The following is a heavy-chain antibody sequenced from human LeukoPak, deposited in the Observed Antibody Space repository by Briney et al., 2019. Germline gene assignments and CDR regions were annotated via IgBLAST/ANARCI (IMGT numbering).Heavy chain of an antibody. CDR2: ISGSGGTT. D-gene: IGHD6-19*01. CDR1: GFAFSSYS. Sequence: PGGSLRLSCAASGFAFSSYSMSWVRQAPGKGLEWVSTISGSGGTTYYPDSVKGRFTISRDNSKNTLYLQMNSLRAEDTAVYYCANLGVAGRRRPLDYWGQGTLVTVSS. CDR3: ANLGVAGRRRPLDY. V-gene: IGHV3-23*01. J-gene: IGHJ4*02.